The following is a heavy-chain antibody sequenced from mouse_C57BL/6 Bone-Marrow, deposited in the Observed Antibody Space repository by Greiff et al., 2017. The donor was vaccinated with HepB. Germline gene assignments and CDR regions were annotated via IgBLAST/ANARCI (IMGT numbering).Heavy chain of an antibody. Sequence: VQLQQSGAELARPGASVKMSCKASGYTFTSYGISWVKQRTGQGLEWIGEIYPRSGNTYYNEKFKGKATLTAEKSSSTAYMELRSLTSEDSAVYFCAKEGSYYSNPYYAMDYWGQGTSVTVSS. V-gene: IGHV1-81*01. CDR3: AKEGSYYSNPYYAMDY. CDR1: GYTFTSYG. J-gene: IGHJ4*01. CDR2: IYPRSGNT. D-gene: IGHD2-5*01.